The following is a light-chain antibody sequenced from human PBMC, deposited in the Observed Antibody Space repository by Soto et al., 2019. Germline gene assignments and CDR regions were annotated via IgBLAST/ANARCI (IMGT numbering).Light chain of an antibody. J-gene: IGKJ1*01. CDR1: QSISSW. Sequence: DIQMTQSPSTLSASVGDRVTITCQASQSISSWLAWYQQKPGKAPKLLIYDASSFESGVPLSFSGSGSAREFPLTISILQLDDFATYYCEQYNSYSGTFGQGTKVESK. V-gene: IGKV1-5*01. CDR2: DAS. CDR3: EQYNSYSGT.